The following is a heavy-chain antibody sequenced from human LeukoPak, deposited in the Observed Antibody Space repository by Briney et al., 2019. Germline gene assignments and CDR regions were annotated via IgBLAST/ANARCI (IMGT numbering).Heavy chain of an antibody. CDR1: GFTFSTYL. J-gene: IGHJ1*01. D-gene: IGHD3-3*01. CDR2: IKSDGST. V-gene: IGHV3-74*01. Sequence: GGSLRLSRAASGFTFSTYLMHWVRQAPGKGLVWVSRIKSDGSTNYADSVKGRFTISRDNAKNTLSLQMNSLRPEDTGVYYCARAPSEIGGYYPEYFRHWGQGTLVTVSS. CDR3: ARAPSEIGGYYPEYFRH.